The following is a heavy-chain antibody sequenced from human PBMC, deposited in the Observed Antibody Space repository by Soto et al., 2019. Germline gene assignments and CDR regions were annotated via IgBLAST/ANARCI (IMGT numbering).Heavy chain of an antibody. CDR3: AHRGGATVGLYYFDY. D-gene: IGHD3-16*01. Sequence: SVPTLVNPTQTLKLTGTFSGFSLSTTGVGVSWIRQPPGKALEWLALIYWHDDKRYSPSLKSRLTITKDTSKNQVVLTMTNMDPVDTATYYCAHRGGATVGLYYFDYWGQGALVTV. CDR2: IYWHDDK. J-gene: IGHJ4*02. V-gene: IGHV2-5*01. CDR1: GFSLSTTGVG.